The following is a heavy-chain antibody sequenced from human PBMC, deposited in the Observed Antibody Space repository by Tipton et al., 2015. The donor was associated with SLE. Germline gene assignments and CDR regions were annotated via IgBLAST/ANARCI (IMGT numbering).Heavy chain of an antibody. CDR2: IYTRGNT. CDR1: GGSLTSGAYY. CDR3: ARGMVRRYFDL. Sequence: TLSLTCTVSGGSLTSGAYYWSWIRQPAGKGLEWIGRIYTRGNTYSNPSLKSRVTISVDTSKNQFSLNLTSVTAADTAVYYCARGMVRRYFDLWGRGSLVTVSS. D-gene: IGHD2-21*01. V-gene: IGHV4-61*02. J-gene: IGHJ2*01.